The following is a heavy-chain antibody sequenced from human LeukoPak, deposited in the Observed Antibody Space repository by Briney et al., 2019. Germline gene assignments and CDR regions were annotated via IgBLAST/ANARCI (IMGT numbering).Heavy chain of an antibody. D-gene: IGHD2-2*01. J-gene: IGHJ3*02. Sequence: GGSLRLSCAASGVTFSRHVMHWVRQAPGKGLEWVAVISYDGSNKYYADSVKGRFTISRDNSKNTLYLQMNSLRAEDTAVYYCASEYCSSTSCNGAFDIWGQGTMVTVSS. CDR3: ASEYCSSTSCNGAFDI. CDR2: ISYDGSNK. CDR1: GVTFSRHV. V-gene: IGHV3-30*19.